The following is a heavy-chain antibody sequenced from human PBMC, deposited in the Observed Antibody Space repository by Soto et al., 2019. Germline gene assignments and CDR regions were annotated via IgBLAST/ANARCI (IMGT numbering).Heavy chain of an antibody. D-gene: IGHD4-17*01. Sequence: GGSLRLSCAASGFTFSSYWMSWVRQAPGKGLEWVANIKQDGSEKYYVDSVKGRLTISRDNAKNSLYLQMNSLRAEDTAVYYCARDSRKMTTYRAIDYWGQGTLVTVSS. J-gene: IGHJ4*02. CDR2: IKQDGSEK. CDR1: GFTFSSYW. CDR3: ARDSRKMTTYRAIDY. V-gene: IGHV3-7*01.